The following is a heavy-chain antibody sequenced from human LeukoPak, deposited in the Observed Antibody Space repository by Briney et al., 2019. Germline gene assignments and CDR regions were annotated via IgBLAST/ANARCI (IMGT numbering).Heavy chain of an antibody. V-gene: IGHV4-4*07. CDR2: IYTSGST. CDR1: GGSIRSYY. D-gene: IGHD3-10*01. CDR3: ARSEFQRITMVRGVREYAFDI. J-gene: IGHJ3*02. Sequence: SETLSLTCTVSGGSIRSYYWSWIRQPAGKGLEWIGRIYTSGSTNYNPSLKSRVTMSLDTSKNQFSLKLSSVTAADTAVYYCARSEFQRITMVRGVREYAFDIWGQGTMVTVSS.